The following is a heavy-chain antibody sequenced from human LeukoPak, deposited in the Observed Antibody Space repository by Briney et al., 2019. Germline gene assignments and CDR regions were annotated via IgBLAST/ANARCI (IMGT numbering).Heavy chain of an antibody. J-gene: IGHJ4*02. Sequence: GGSLRLSCAVSGFTFSDYYMSWIRRAPGEGLEWVSYIGGSSGYTDYAGSVKGRFTISRDNAKNSLYLEMTSLRPKDTAVYYCARSRGATHWGQGTLVTVSS. CDR3: ARSRGATH. V-gene: IGHV3-11*03. CDR1: GFTFSDYY. D-gene: IGHD3-16*01. CDR2: IGGSSGYT.